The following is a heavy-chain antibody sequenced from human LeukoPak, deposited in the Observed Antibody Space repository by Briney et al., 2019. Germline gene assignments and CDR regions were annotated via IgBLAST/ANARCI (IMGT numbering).Heavy chain of an antibody. J-gene: IGHJ6*03. CDR1: GYTFTSYD. CDR3: ARGNKKGVYYYYMDV. Sequence: GASVKVSCKASGYTFTSYDINWVRQATGQGLEWMGWMNPNSGNTGYAQKFQGRVTITRNTSISTAYMELSSLRSEDTAVYYCARGNKKGVYYYYMDVWGKGTTVTVSS. V-gene: IGHV1-8*03. CDR2: MNPNSGNT. D-gene: IGHD2/OR15-2a*01.